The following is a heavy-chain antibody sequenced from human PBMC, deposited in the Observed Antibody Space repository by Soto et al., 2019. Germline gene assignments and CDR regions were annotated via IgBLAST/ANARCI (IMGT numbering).Heavy chain of an antibody. Sequence: ASVKVSCKASGYTFTSYAMHWVRQAPGQRLEWMGRINARHGTTNYAQKFQGRVTITADTSAGTAYMELNSLRSEDTAVYYCVRDSPIGSTFSGYDGIDYWGQGTLVTVSS. D-gene: IGHD5-12*01. CDR2: INARHGTT. J-gene: IGHJ4*02. CDR3: VRDSPIGSTFSGYDGIDY. CDR1: GYTFTSYA. V-gene: IGHV1-3*01.